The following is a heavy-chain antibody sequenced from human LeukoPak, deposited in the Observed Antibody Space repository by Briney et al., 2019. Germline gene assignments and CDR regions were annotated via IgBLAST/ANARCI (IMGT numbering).Heavy chain of an antibody. CDR3: ARDQHYYYDSSGYSDY. Sequence: ASVTVSFTASVYTFTVYYMHWVRQAPRQGLEWMGWINPNSGGTNYAQKFQGRITMTRDTSISTAYMELSRLRSDDTAVYYCARDQHYYYDSSGYSDYWGQGTLVTVSS. J-gene: IGHJ4*02. D-gene: IGHD3-22*01. CDR1: VYTFTVYY. V-gene: IGHV1-2*02. CDR2: INPNSGGT.